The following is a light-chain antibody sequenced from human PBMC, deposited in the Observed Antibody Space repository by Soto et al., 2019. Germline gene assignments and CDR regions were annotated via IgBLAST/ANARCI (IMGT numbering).Light chain of an antibody. V-gene: IGKV3-11*01. J-gene: IGKJ4*01. CDR3: QQRDNWPLT. CDR2: DAS. Sequence: EIVLTQTPATLSFSPGERATLSCRASQSVTTLAWYQQKPGQSPRLLIYDASSRATGIPARLSGSGSRTDFTLTISSLEPEDFAVYYCQQRDNWPLTFGGGTRVEIK. CDR1: QSVTT.